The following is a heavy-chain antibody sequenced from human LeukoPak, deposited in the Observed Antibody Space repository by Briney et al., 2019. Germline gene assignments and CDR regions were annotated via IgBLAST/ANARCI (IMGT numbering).Heavy chain of an antibody. J-gene: IGHJ4*02. D-gene: IGHD5-24*01. CDR1: GYSFSGYW. CDR2: IYPGASDI. V-gene: IGHV5-51*01. Sequence: GEPLNISGKGSGYSFSGYWIGGVRKMPGKGLGWMGIIYPGASDIRSSPSFEGQVNISADKSITTAYLQWSRLEASDTAMYYCASRDGYNVDYWGQGTLVTVSS. CDR3: ASRDGYNVDY.